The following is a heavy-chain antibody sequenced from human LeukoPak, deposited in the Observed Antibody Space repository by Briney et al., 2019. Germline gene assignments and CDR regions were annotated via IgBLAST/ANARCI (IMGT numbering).Heavy chain of an antibody. D-gene: IGHD3-22*01. CDR1: GFTFSSYV. CDR3: AKDQVVDYYDSSGYQYYFEY. J-gene: IGHJ4*02. V-gene: IGHV3-30*02. CDR2: IRYDGSKK. Sequence: GGSLRLSRAASGFTFSSYVMHWVRQAPGKGLEWVAFIRYDGSKKYYADSVKGRFTISRDNSKNTLYLQMNSLRAEDTAVYYCAKDQVVDYYDSSGYQYYFEYWGQGTLVTVSS.